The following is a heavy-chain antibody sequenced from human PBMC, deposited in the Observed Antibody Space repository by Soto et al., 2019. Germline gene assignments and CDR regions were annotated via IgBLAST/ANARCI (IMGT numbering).Heavy chain of an antibody. Sequence: EVQVLESGGGLGQPGGSLRLSCAASGFTFSSYGMSWVRQAPGKGLEWVSVISGSGDKTYYVDSVRGRFTISRDNAKNTLYLQMSSLRAEDTAVYYCAKEKAPDGGNSLGYFDSWGQGTLVIVSS. J-gene: IGHJ4*02. D-gene: IGHD2-21*01. CDR2: ISGSGDKT. V-gene: IGHV3-23*01. CDR3: AKEKAPDGGNSLGYFDS. CDR1: GFTFSSYG.